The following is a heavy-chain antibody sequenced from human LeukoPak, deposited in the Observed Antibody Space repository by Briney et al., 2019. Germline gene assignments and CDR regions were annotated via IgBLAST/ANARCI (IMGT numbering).Heavy chain of an antibody. V-gene: IGHV3-43*01. CDR3: AKGGRGSYYPFDY. J-gene: IGHJ4*02. Sequence: GGSLRLPCAASGFTFDDYTMHWVRQAPGKGLEWVSLISWDGGSTYYADSVKGRFTISRDNSKNSLYLQMNSLRTEDTALYYCAKGGRGSYYPFDYWGQGTLVTVSS. D-gene: IGHD1-26*01. CDR1: GFTFDDYT. CDR2: ISWDGGST.